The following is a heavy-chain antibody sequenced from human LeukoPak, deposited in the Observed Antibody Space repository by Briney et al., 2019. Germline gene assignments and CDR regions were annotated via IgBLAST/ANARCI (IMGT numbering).Heavy chain of an antibody. CDR3: AREDGSGSYFVDY. D-gene: IGHD3-10*01. Sequence: GGSLRLSCAGSGFTFYIYAIHWVGQAPGKGLEWVANIKQDGSEKYYVDSVKGRFTISRDNAKNSLYLHMNSLRAEDTAVYYCAREDGSGSYFVDYWGQGTLVTVSS. CDR1: GFTFYIYA. CDR2: IKQDGSEK. J-gene: IGHJ4*02. V-gene: IGHV3-7*01.